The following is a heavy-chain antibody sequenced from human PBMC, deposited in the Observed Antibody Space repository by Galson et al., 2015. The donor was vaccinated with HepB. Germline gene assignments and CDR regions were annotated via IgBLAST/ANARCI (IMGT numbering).Heavy chain of an antibody. J-gene: IGHJ4*02. CDR2: ISAYNGNT. D-gene: IGHD3-10*01. Sequence: SVKVSCKASGYTFTSYGISWVRQAPGQGLEWMGWISAYNGNTNYAQKFQGRVTMTTDTSTSTAYMELRSLRSDDTAVYYCARAAGSRITMVRGVLDYWGQGTLVTVSS. CDR3: ARAAGSRITMVRGVLDY. CDR1: GYTFTSYG. V-gene: IGHV1-18*01.